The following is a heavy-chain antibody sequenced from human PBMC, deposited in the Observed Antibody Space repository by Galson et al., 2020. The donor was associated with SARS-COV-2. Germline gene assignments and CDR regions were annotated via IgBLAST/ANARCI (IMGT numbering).Heavy chain of an antibody. CDR3: ARLNTYYDFWTGDDGMWYFDL. CDR2: IYWNDDK. V-gene: IGHV2-5*01. J-gene: IGHJ2*01. CDR1: RFSLSTSGVG. D-gene: IGHD3-3*01. Sequence: SGPTLVNPTHTLTLTCTFSRFSLSTSGVGVGWIRQPPGKALEWPELIYWNDDKRYSPSLKSRLTITKDTSKNQVVLTMTNMDPVDTATYYCARLNTYYDFWTGDDGMWYFDLWGRGTLVTVSS.